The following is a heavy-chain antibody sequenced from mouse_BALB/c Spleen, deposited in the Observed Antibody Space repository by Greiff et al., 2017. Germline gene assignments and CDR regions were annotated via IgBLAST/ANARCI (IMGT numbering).Heavy chain of an antibody. CDR2: IRNKANGYTT. V-gene: IGHV7-3*02. Sequence: EVQGVESGGGLVQPGGSLRLSCATSGFTFTDYYMSWVRQPPGKALEWLGFIRNKANGYTTEYSASVKGRFTISRDNSQSILYLQMNTLRAEDSATYYCARDIYGNYWYFDVWGAGTTVTVSS. J-gene: IGHJ1*01. CDR1: GFTFTDYY. D-gene: IGHD2-1*01. CDR3: ARDIYGNYWYFDV.